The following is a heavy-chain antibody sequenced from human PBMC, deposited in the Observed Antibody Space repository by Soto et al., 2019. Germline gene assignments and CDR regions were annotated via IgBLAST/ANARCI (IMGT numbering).Heavy chain of an antibody. CDR2: ISWNSGSI. D-gene: IGHD7-27*01. Sequence: EVQLVESGGGLVQPGRSLRLSCAASGFTFDDYAMHWVRQAPGKGLEWVSGISWNSGSIGYADSVKGRFTISRDNAKNSLYLQMNSLSAEDTALYYCAKAANWGPYNGFDPWGQGTLVTVSS. J-gene: IGHJ5*02. V-gene: IGHV3-9*01. CDR1: GFTFDDYA. CDR3: AKAANWGPYNGFDP.